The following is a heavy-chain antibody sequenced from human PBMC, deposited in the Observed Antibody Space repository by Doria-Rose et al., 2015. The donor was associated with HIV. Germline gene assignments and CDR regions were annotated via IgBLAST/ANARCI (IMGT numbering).Heavy chain of an antibody. J-gene: IGHJ4*02. CDR1: TGSFSGHY. Sequence: QVQLQQWDTRLLQPSETLSLTCAVYTGSFSGHYWSWIRQPPGKGLEWIGEITHRGGPKYNPSLKSRVTMSVDTSKNQFSLRLTSVTAADTAMYYCARVPGNYSSSPFDVWGQGSLVVVSS. CDR3: ARVPGNYSSSPFDV. D-gene: IGHD6-6*01. CDR2: ITHRGGP. V-gene: IGHV4-34*01.